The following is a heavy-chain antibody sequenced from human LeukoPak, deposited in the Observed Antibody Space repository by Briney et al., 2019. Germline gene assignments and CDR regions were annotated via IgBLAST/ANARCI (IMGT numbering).Heavy chain of an antibody. V-gene: IGHV3-23*01. CDR3: ARHSMAVALFDY. J-gene: IGHJ4*02. Sequence: GGSLRLSCAASGFTFNNYAMTWVRQAPGKGLEWASVISPSGDNAFYADSVKGRFTISRDNSKNTLYLQMSSLKASDTAMYYCARHSMAVALFDYWGQGTLVTVSS. D-gene: IGHD6-19*01. CDR2: ISPSGDNA. CDR1: GFTFNNYA.